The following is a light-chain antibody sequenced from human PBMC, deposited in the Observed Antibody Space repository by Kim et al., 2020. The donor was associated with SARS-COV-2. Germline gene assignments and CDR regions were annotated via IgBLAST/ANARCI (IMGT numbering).Light chain of an antibody. CDR1: QNIRTY. CDR3: QQSYNTPIT. V-gene: IGKV1-39*01. J-gene: IGKJ5*01. Sequence: ASVGDRFTFTCRASQNIRTYLSWYQHKSEKAPKLLIFAASSLQNGVPSRFSGGGSGTEFTLTITSLQPEDFGTYYCQQSYNTPITFGQGTRLEIK. CDR2: AAS.